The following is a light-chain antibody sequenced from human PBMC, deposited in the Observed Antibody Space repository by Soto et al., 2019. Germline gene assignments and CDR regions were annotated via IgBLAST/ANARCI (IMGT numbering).Light chain of an antibody. CDR3: QQSYSTPTT. CDR1: QSISSY. Sequence: DIQMAQSPSSLSASVGDRVTITCRASQSISSYLNWYQQKPGKAPKLLIYAASSLQSGVPSRFSGSGSGTDFTLTIISLQPEDFATYYCQQSYSTPTTFGQGTKVDI. V-gene: IGKV1-39*01. J-gene: IGKJ1*01. CDR2: AAS.